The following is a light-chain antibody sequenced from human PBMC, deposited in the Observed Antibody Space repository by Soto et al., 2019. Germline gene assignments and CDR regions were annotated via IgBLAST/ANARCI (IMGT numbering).Light chain of an antibody. J-gene: IGLJ1*01. CDR3: SSYAGNHIV. CDR2: GVS. Sequence: QSVLTQPPSASGSPGQSVTISCTGTGSDVGGYNYVSWYQQHPGKAPKLMIYGVSKRPSGVPDRFSGSKSGNTASLTVSGLQAEDEADYYCSSYAGNHIVFGTGTKVTVL. V-gene: IGLV2-8*01. CDR1: GSDVGGYNY.